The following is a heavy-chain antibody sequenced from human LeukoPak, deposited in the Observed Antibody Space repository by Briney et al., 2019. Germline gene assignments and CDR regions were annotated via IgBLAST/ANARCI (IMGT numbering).Heavy chain of an antibody. CDR3: ARELTPDYYYYYGMDV. Sequence: GGSLRLSCAASGFTVSSNYMSWVRQAPGKGLEWVSVIYSGGSTYYADSVKGRFTIYRDNSKNTLYLQMNSLRAADTAVYYCARELTPDYYYYYGMDVWGQGTTVTVSS. V-gene: IGHV3-66*01. CDR1: GFTVSSNY. J-gene: IGHJ6*02. CDR2: IYSGGST.